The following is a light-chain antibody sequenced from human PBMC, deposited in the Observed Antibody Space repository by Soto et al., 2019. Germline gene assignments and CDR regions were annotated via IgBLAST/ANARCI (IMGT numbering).Light chain of an antibody. J-gene: IGLJ3*02. V-gene: IGLV1-44*01. CDR3: AVWDDGLNGPV. Sequence: QYVVTQPPSASGTPGQRVTISCSGSSSNIGSNTVSWYQQLPGTAPKLVIYDYIQRPSGVPDRFSASKSGTSVSLAISGLQYEDEADYYCAVWDDGLNGPVFGGGTKLTVL. CDR2: DYI. CDR1: SSNIGSNT.